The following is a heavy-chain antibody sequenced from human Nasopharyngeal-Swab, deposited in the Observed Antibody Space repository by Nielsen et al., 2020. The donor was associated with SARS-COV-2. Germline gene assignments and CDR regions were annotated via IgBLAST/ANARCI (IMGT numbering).Heavy chain of an antibody. CDR3: ARDGSSWYEGYYCDN. CDR1: GFTFSSYA. J-gene: IGHJ4*02. CDR2: ISGSGGST. V-gene: IGHV3-23*01. Sequence: GGSLRLSCAASGFTFSSYAMSWVRQAPGKGLEWVSAISGSGGSTYYADSVKGRFIISRDNSKNTLYLQMNSLRAEDTAVYYCARDGSSWYEGYYCDNWGQGTLVTVSS. D-gene: IGHD6-13*01.